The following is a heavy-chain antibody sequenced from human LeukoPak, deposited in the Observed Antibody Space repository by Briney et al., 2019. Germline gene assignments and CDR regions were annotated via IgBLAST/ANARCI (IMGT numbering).Heavy chain of an antibody. J-gene: IGHJ3*02. CDR1: GYTFTGYY. V-gene: IGHV1-2*02. Sequence: ASVKVSCKASGYTFTGYYMNWVRQAPGQGLEWMGWINPNSGGTNYAQKFQGRVTMTRDTSISTAYMELSRLRSDDTAVYYCARSAAFSDAFDIWGQGTMVTVSS. CDR3: ARSAAFSDAFDI. D-gene: IGHD3-16*01. CDR2: INPNSGGT.